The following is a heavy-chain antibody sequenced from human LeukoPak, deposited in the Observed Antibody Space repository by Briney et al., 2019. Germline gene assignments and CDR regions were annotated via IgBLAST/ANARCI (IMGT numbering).Heavy chain of an antibody. CDR2: IWYDGSNK. D-gene: IGHD2-21*02. CDR1: GFTFSNHG. V-gene: IGHV3-33*01. J-gene: IGHJ4*02. CDR3: ARDRLEAVTDDDYFDY. Sequence: PGRSLRLSCAASGFTFSNHGMHWVRQAPGKGPEWVALIWYDGSNKYNGDSVKGRFTISRDNSKNTVYLQMNSLRAEDTGVYYCARDRLEAVTDDDYFDYWGQGTLVTVSS.